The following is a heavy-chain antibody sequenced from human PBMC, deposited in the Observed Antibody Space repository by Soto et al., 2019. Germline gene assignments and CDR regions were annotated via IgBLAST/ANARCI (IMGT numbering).Heavy chain of an antibody. CDR2: INHSGTS. D-gene: IGHD3-10*01. CDR1: GGSFRGYY. V-gene: IGHV4-34*01. CDR3: ARSRRVWTNSGSYPGYYYYGLDV. J-gene: IGHJ6*02. Sequence: PEKLRYTNAVYGGSFRGYYWRGIRQPPGKRLEWIGEINHSGTSNYNPSLKSRVSMSVDTSKNQFSLRLSSVTAADTAVYYCARSRRVWTNSGSYPGYYYYGLDVWGQGTTVT.